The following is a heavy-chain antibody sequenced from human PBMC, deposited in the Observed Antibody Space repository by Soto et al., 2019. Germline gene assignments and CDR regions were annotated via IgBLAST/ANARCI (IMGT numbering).Heavy chain of an antibody. D-gene: IGHD6-13*01. Sequence: GGSLRLSCAASGSTFSSYSMNWVRQAPGKGLEWVSSISSGSTYIYYADSVKGRFTISRDNAKNSLYLQMNSLRTEDTAVYYCARGGSSSPYYFDYWGQGTLVTVSS. V-gene: IGHV3-21*01. CDR2: ISSGSTYI. CDR1: GSTFSSYS. J-gene: IGHJ4*02. CDR3: ARGGSSSPYYFDY.